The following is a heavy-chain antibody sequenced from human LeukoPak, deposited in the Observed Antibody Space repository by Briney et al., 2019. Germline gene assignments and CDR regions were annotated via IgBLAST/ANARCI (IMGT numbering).Heavy chain of an antibody. V-gene: IGHV4-34*01. D-gene: IGHD3-3*01. CDR2: INHSGST. CDR1: GGSFSGYY. J-gene: IGHJ5*02. CDR3: ASITIFGAAQNWFDP. Sequence: SETLSLTCAVYGGSFSGYYWSWIRQPPGKGLEWIGEINHSGSTNYNPSLKSRVTISVDTSKNQFSLKLSSVTAADTAVYYCASITIFGAAQNWFDPWGQGTLVTVSS.